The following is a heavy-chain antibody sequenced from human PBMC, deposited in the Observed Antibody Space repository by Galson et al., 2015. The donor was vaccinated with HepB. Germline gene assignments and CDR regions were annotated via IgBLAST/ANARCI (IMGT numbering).Heavy chain of an antibody. Sequence: QSGAEVKKPGESLKISCKGSGYSFTSYWIGWVRQMPGKGLEWMGIIYPGDSDTRYSPSFQGQVTISADKSTSTAYMELSSLRSEDTAVYYCARGSIAARPTDYWGQGTLVTVSS. V-gene: IGHV5-51*03. CDR2: IYPGDSDT. D-gene: IGHD6-6*01. CDR1: GYSFTSYW. CDR3: ARGSIAARPTDY. J-gene: IGHJ4*02.